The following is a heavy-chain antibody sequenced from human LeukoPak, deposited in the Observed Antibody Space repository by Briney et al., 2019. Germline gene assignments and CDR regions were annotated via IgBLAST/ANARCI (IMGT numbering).Heavy chain of an antibody. CDR1: GGSFSGYY. J-gene: IGHJ4*02. V-gene: IGHV4-34*01. CDR3: ARGYDILTGPHY. CDR2: INHSGST. D-gene: IGHD3-9*01. Sequence: SETLSLTCAVYGGSFSGYYWSWIRQPPGKGLEWIGEINHSGSTNYNPSLKSRVTISVDTSKNQFSLKLSSVTAADTAVYYCARGYDILTGPHYWGQGTLVTVSS.